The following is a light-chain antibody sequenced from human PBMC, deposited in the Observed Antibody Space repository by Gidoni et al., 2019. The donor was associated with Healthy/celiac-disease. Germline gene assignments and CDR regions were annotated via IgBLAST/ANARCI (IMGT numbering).Light chain of an antibody. V-gene: IGKV1-39*01. CDR2: AAS. J-gene: IGKJ3*01. CDR3: QQRYSTPPFT. CDR1: QSISSY. Sequence: DIQMTQSPSSLSASVGDRVTITCGASQSISSYLNWYQQKPGKAPKLLTYAASSLQSGVPSRFSGSGSGTDFTLTISSLQPEDFATYYCQQRYSTPPFTFGPGTKVDIK.